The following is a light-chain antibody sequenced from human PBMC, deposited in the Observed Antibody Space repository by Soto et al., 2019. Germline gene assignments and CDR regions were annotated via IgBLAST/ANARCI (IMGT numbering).Light chain of an antibody. CDR1: QSLLYRSNNKNY. CDR2: KAS. J-gene: IGKJ1*01. V-gene: IGKV4-1*01. CDR3: QQYNSYSPWT. Sequence: DIVLTQSPDSLAVSLGERATINCKSSQSLLYRSNNKNYLAWYQQKPGKAPKLLIYKASSLESGVPSRFSGSGSGTEFTLTISSLQPEDFATYYGQQYNSYSPWTFGQGTKVDIK.